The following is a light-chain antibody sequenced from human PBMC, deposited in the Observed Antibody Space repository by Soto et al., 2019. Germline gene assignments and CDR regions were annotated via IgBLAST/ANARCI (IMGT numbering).Light chain of an antibody. CDR1: QSISSW. CDR3: QQYNSYSGT. CDR2: DAS. J-gene: IGKJ1*01. Sequence: DIQMTQSPSTLSASVGDRVTITCRASQSISSWLAWYQQKPGKAPKLLIYDASSVESGVPSRFSGSGSGTEFTHTISSLQPDDFATYYCQQYNSYSGTFGQGTKVEIK. V-gene: IGKV1-5*01.